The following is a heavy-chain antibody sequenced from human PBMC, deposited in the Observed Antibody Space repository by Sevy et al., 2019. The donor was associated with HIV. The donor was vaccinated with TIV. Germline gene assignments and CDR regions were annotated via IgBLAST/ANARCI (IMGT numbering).Heavy chain of an antibody. D-gene: IGHD2-15*01. CDR2: IYSGGRI. V-gene: IGHV3-53*01. CDR1: GITVSSNY. J-gene: IGHJ6*02. CDR3: AREDIVLGEDNYYGMDV. Sequence: GSLRLSCAASGITVSSNYMSWVRQAPGKGLEWVSVIYSGGRIYYADSVRGRFTVSRDNSKNTLYLQMNSLRAEDTAVYYCAREDIVLGEDNYYGMDVWGQGTTVTVSS.